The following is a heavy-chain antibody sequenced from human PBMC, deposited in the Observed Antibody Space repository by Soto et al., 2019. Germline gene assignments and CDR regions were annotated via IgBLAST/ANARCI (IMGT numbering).Heavy chain of an antibody. CDR3: ASRYGPSEFDH. CDR2: IHGNGGT. D-gene: IGHD3-9*01. Sequence: QLQLEESGPGLVKSSETLSLTCSVSGDSISSSSYYWGWIRQSPGEGLEWIGNIHGNGGTQYNTSLSCRVIISVDTTANQFSLRLTSVTAADTAVYYYASRYGPSEFDHWGQGSLVTVSS. J-gene: IGHJ4*02. CDR1: GDSISSSSYY. V-gene: IGHV4-39*01.